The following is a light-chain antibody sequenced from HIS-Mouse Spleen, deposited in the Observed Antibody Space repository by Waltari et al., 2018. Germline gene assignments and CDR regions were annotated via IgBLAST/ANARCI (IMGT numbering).Light chain of an antibody. Sequence: EIVLTHSPGTLSLSPGGRATLSCRASQSVSSSYLAWYQQKPGQAPRLLLYGASSRATGIPDRFSGSGSGTDFTLTISRLEPEDFAVYYCQQYGSSPWTFGQGTKVEIK. CDR3: QQYGSSPWT. CDR2: GAS. V-gene: IGKV3-20*01. J-gene: IGKJ1*01. CDR1: QSVSSSY.